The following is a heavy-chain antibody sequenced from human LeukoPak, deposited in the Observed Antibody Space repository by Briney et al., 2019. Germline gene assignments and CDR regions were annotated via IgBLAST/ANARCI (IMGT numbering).Heavy chain of an antibody. J-gene: IGHJ4*02. CDR2: INPNSGGT. CDR1: GYTFTGYY. V-gene: IGHV1-2*02. CDR3: ARGPTFWSGYVFDY. D-gene: IGHD3-3*01. Sequence: EASVKVSCKASGYTFTGYYMHWVRQAPGQGLEWMGWINPNSGGTNYAQKFQGRVTMTRDTSISIAYMELSRLRSDDTAVYYCARGPTFWSGYVFDYWGQGTLVTVSS.